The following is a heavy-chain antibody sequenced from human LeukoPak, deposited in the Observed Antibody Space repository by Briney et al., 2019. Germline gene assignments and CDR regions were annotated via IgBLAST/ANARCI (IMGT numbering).Heavy chain of an antibody. D-gene: IGHD3-22*01. J-gene: IGHJ4*02. CDR3: AKSYDTSGYYYFYFDS. Sequence: AGGSLRLSCAASGFTFSSYAMSWVRQAPGKGLEWVSAISGSGGSTYYADSVKGRFTISRDNSKNTLYLQMNSLRAEDTAVYYCAKSYDTSGYYYFYFDSWGQGTLVTVSS. CDR1: GFTFSSYA. V-gene: IGHV3-23*01. CDR2: ISGSGGST.